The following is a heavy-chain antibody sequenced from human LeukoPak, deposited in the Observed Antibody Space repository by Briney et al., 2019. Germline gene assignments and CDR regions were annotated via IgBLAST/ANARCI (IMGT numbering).Heavy chain of an antibody. V-gene: IGHV5-51*01. J-gene: IGHJ4*02. CDR3: ARRYGSALYGVFDY. Sequence: GESLKISCKGSGYTFNSYWIGWVRQMPGAGLEWMGIIYPSDSDTRYSPSLQGQVTISADKSISTAYLQWSSLKASDSAMYYCARRYGSALYGVFDYWGQGTLVIVSS. CDR2: IYPSDSDT. D-gene: IGHD6-19*01. CDR1: GYTFNSYW.